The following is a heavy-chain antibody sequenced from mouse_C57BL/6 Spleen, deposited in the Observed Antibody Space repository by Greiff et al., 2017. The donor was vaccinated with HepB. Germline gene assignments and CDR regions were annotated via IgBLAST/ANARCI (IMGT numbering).Heavy chain of an antibody. J-gene: IGHJ4*01. CDR1: GYAFSSSW. CDR3: ASALRSYAMDY. CDR2: IYPGDGDT. V-gene: IGHV1-82*01. Sequence: VKLMESGPELVKPGASVKISCKASGYAFSSSWMNWVKQRPGKGLEWIGRIYPGDGDTNYNGKFKGKATLTADKSSSTAYMQLSSLTSEDSAVYFCASALRSYAMDYWGQGTSVTVSS. D-gene: IGHD1-1*01.